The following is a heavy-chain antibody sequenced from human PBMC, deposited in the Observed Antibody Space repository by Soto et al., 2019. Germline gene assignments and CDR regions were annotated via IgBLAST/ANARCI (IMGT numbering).Heavy chain of an antibody. V-gene: IGHV3-30*18. J-gene: IGHJ4*02. Sequence: QVQLVESGGGVVQPGRSLRLSCAASGFTFSSHGMHWVRQAPGKGLEWVAVISYDGSAEYYVDSVKGRFTISRDNSKNTLFLQMNSLRAEDTAVYYCAKEGHCNGLDCRYHFGFWGQGTLVTVSS. CDR1: GFTFSSHG. CDR2: ISYDGSAE. CDR3: AKEGHCNGLDCRYHFGF. D-gene: IGHD2-15*01.